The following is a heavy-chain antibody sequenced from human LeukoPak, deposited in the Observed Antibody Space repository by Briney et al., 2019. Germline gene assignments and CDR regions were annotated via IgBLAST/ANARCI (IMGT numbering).Heavy chain of an antibody. J-gene: IGHJ5*02. CDR1: GFTFSSYA. Sequence: GGSLRLSCAASGFTFSSYAMSWVRQAPGKGLEWVANIKQDGSEKYYVDSVKGRFTISRDNAKNSLYLQMNSLRAEDTAVYYCARELLEVTAVAPNWFDPWGQGTLVTVSS. D-gene: IGHD6-19*01. CDR2: IKQDGSEK. V-gene: IGHV3-7*01. CDR3: ARELLEVTAVAPNWFDP.